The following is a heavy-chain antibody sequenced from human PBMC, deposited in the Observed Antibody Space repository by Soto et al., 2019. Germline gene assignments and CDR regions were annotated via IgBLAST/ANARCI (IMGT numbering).Heavy chain of an antibody. CDR1: GGSISSYY. Sequence: SETLSLTCTVSGGSISSYYWSWIRQPPGKGLEWIGYIYYSGSTNYNPSLKSRVTISVDTSKNQFSLKLSSVTAADTAVYYCARDVDTAMVRPSAFDYWGQGTRVTVSS. CDR3: ARDVDTAMVRPSAFDY. D-gene: IGHD5-18*01. J-gene: IGHJ4*02. CDR2: IYYSGST. V-gene: IGHV4-59*12.